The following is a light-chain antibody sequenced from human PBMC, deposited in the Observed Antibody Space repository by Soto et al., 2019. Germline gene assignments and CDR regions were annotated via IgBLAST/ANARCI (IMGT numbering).Light chain of an antibody. CDR3: QQYYSYPIFT. V-gene: IGKV1-8*01. CDR2: APS. CDR1: QGISSY. Sequence: AIRMTQSPSSLSASTGDRVTITCRASQGISSYLAWYQQKPGKAPKLLIYAPSTLQSGVPSRFSGSGSGTDFTLTISCLQSEDFATYYCQQYYSYPIFTFGPGTKVDIK. J-gene: IGKJ3*01.